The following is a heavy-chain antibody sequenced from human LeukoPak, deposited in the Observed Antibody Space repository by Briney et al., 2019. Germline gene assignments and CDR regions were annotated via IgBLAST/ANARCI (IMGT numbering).Heavy chain of an antibody. CDR3: ARDKGPYCSGGSCPYYYYYGMDV. V-gene: IGHV1-46*01. D-gene: IGHD2-15*01. CDR1: GYTFTSYY. CDR2: INPSGGST. J-gene: IGHJ6*02. Sequence: GASVKVSRKASGYTFTSYYMHWVRQAPGQGLEWMGIINPSGGSTSYAQKFQGRVTMTRDTSTSTVYMELSSLRSEDTAVYYCARDKGPYCSGGSCPYYYYYGMDVWGQGTTVTVSS.